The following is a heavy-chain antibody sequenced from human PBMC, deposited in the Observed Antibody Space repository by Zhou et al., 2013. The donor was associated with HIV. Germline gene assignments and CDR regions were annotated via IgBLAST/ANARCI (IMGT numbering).Heavy chain of an antibody. Sequence: QVQLVQSGAEVKKPGASVKVSCKASGYTFTNYGIIWVRQAPGQGLEWMGWMNIYNGNTDYAQKFQGRVTMTTDTSTSTAYMELRSLRSDDTAVYYCSRDSIGGDYWGQGTLVTVSS. V-gene: IGHV1-18*01. J-gene: IGHJ4*02. CDR1: GYTFTNYG. CDR2: MNIYNGNT. CDR3: SRDSIGGDY. D-gene: IGHD1-26*01.